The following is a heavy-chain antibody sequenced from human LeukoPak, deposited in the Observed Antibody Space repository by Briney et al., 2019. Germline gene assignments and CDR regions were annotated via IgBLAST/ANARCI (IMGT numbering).Heavy chain of an antibody. J-gene: IGHJ4*02. CDR1: GYTFTSYA. V-gene: IGHV1-3*01. CDR2: INAGNGNT. Sequence: ASVKVSCKASGYTFTSYAMHWVRQAPGQRLEWMGWINAGNGNTKYSQKFQGRVTITRDTSASTAYMELSSLRSEDTAVYYCARDSENYYGSGSYLNWGQGTLVTVSS. D-gene: IGHD3-10*01. CDR3: ARDSENYYGSGSYLN.